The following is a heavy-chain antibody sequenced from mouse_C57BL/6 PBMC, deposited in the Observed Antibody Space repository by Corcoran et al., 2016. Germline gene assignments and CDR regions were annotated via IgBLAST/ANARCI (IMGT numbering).Heavy chain of an antibody. CDR1: GFNIKNYY. CDR2: IGPEDGET. D-gene: IGHD2-3*01. V-gene: IGHV14-2*01. Sequence: EVQLQQSGAELVKPGASVKLSCTASGFNIKNYYMPWVKQRTEQGMKWIGRIGPEDGETKYATKFQGKATITSDTSSNTAYLQLSSLTSEDTAVYFCADDGAFWGQGTLVTVSA. CDR3: ADDGAF. J-gene: IGHJ3*01.